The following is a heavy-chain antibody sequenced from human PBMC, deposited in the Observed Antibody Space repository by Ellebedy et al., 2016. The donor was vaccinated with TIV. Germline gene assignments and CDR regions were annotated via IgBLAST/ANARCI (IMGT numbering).Heavy chain of an antibody. D-gene: IGHD6-19*01. Sequence: GESLKISCEASGLTFSTKWLNLVRQAPGKGLEWVANIKQDGSQKYYVDSVEGRFIISRDNAKNSLYLQMNSLRDDDTAVYHCGAGAGWLFDYWGRGTLVTVSS. CDR2: IKQDGSQK. V-gene: IGHV3-7*01. CDR1: GLTFSTKW. J-gene: IGHJ4*02. CDR3: GAGAGWLFDY.